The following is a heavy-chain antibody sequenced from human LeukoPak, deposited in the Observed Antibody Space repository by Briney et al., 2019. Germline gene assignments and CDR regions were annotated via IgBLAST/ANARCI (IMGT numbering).Heavy chain of an antibody. CDR1: GFTFSSYA. J-gene: IGHJ4*02. Sequence: GGSLRLSCAASGFTFSSYAMSWVRQAPGKGLEWVSAISGSGGSTYYADSVKGRFTISRDNSKNTLYLQMNSLRAEDTAVYYCAKAHYDFWGGYYRYFDYWGQGTLVTVSS. D-gene: IGHD3-3*01. V-gene: IGHV3-23*01. CDR2: ISGSGGST. CDR3: AKAHYDFWGGYYRYFDY.